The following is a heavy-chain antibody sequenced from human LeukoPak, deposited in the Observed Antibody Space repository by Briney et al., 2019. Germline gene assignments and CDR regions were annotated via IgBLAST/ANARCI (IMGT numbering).Heavy chain of an antibody. Sequence: PGGSLRLSCAASGFTFSSYGMSWVRQAPGKGLEWVSAISGSGGSTYYADSVKGRFTISRDKSKNTLYLQMNSLRAEDTAVYYCARGPSSAYYTNWGQGTLVTVSS. V-gene: IGHV3-23*01. CDR1: GFTFSSYG. D-gene: IGHD3-22*01. CDR3: ARGPSSAYYTN. CDR2: ISGSGGST. J-gene: IGHJ4*02.